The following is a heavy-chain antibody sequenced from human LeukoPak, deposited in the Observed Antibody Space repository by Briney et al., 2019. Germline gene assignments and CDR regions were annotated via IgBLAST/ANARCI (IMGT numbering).Heavy chain of an antibody. CDR2: IDSDGSST. Sequence: GGSLRLSCAASGFTFSSYWMHWVRQAPGKGLVWVSRIDSDGSSTSYADSVKGRFTISRDNAKNTLYLQMNSLRAEDMAVYYCARGRHSGSYYDPFDYWGQGTLVTVSS. J-gene: IGHJ4*02. CDR3: ARGRHSGSYYDPFDY. D-gene: IGHD1-26*01. V-gene: IGHV3-74*01. CDR1: GFTFSSYW.